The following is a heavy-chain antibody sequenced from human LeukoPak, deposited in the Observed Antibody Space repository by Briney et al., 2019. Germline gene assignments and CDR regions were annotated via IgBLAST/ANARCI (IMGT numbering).Heavy chain of an antibody. Sequence: RGSLRLSCAASGFTFSSYAMSWVRQAPGKGLEWVSAISGSGGSTYYADSVKGRFTISRDNSKNTLYLQMNSLRAEDTAVYYCAKDLYSSSWYAFDYWGQGTLVTVSS. CDR3: AKDLYSSSWYAFDY. J-gene: IGHJ4*02. D-gene: IGHD6-13*01. CDR1: GFTFSSYA. V-gene: IGHV3-23*01. CDR2: ISGSGGST.